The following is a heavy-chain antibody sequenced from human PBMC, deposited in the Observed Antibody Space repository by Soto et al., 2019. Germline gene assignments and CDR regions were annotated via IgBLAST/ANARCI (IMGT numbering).Heavy chain of an antibody. V-gene: IGHV3-23*01. CDR3: AKRPRDIVVVPAAMLLLYYFDY. J-gene: IGHJ4*02. CDR1: GFTFSSYA. CDR2: ISGSGGST. Sequence: PGGSLRLSCAASGFTFSSYAMSWVRQAPGKGLEWVSAISGSGGSTYYADSVKGRFTISRDNPKNTLYLQMNSLRAEDTAVYYCAKRPRDIVVVPAAMLLLYYFDYWGQGTLITVSA. D-gene: IGHD2-2*01.